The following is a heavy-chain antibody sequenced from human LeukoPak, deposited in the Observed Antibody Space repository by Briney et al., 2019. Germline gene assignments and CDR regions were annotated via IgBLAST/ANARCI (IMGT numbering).Heavy chain of an antibody. CDR1: GFTFSSCE. J-gene: IGHJ4*02. CDR3: ARDPVDIVLMVYAPYYFDY. D-gene: IGHD2-8*01. CDR2: ISSSGNTI. V-gene: IGHV3-48*03. Sequence: GGSLRLSCAPSGFTFSSCEMNWVRQTPGKGLEWVSYISSSGNTIYYADSVKGRFTISRDNAKNSLYLQMNSLRAEDTAVYYCARDPVDIVLMVYAPYYFDYWGQGTLVTVSS.